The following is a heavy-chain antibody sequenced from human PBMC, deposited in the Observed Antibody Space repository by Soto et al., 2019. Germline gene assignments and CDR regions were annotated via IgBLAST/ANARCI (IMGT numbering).Heavy chain of an antibody. Sequence: QIQLEQSGSEVKKPGASVKVSCKASGYTFIHYGVNWVRQAPGQGLEWMGSITIYNGNANYAKKFQDRLTLTTDTSTNTAYKELRNLRSDDTAVCYCVRDHHDILTGQTDSTDDWGRGSLVTVSS. CDR2: ITIYNGNA. V-gene: IGHV1-18*01. CDR3: VRDHHDILTGQTDSTDD. D-gene: IGHD3-9*01. CDR1: GYTFIHYG. J-gene: IGHJ4*02.